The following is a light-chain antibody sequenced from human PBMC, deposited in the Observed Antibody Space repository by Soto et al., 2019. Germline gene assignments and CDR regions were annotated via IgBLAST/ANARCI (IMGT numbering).Light chain of an antibody. CDR2: DAS. V-gene: IGKV3-15*01. CDR3: QKYNNWPET. J-gene: IGKJ1*01. CDR1: QNVGDN. Sequence: EIVLTQSPGTLSVSPGESATLSCTASQNVGDNLAWYQQKPGQAPRLLIYDASIRATGIPARFSGSGSGTEFTLTISSLQSEDFAVYFCQKYNNWPETFGQGTKVDIK.